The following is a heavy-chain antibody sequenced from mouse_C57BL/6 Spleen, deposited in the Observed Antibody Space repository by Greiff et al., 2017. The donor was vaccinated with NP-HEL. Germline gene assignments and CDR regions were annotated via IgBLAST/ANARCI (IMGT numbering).Heavy chain of an antibody. CDR1: DYTFTSYG. J-gene: IGHJ4*01. Sequence: QVQLQQSGAELARPGASVKLSCKASDYTFTSYGISWVKQRTGQGLEWIGEIYPRSGNTYYNEKFKGKATLTADKSSSTAYMELRSLTSEDSAVYFCAREDYDGVYYAMDYWGQGTSVTVSS. V-gene: IGHV1-81*01. D-gene: IGHD2-4*01. CDR3: AREDYDGVYYAMDY. CDR2: IYPRSGNT.